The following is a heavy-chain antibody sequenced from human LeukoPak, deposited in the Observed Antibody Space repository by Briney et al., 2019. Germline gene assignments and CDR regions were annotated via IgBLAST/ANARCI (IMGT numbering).Heavy chain of an antibody. D-gene: IGHD3-22*01. CDR2: ISGSSTYI. CDR1: GFTFGSFS. CDR3: AREMIGRDYGMDV. V-gene: IGHV3-21*01. Sequence: GGSLRLSCAASGFTFGSFSMKGVRQAPGKGLEGVSSISGSSTYIYYADSVKGRLTIARDNAKNSLYLQMNSLRAADTDVYYCAREMIGRDYGMDVWGQGTTVTVSS. J-gene: IGHJ6*02.